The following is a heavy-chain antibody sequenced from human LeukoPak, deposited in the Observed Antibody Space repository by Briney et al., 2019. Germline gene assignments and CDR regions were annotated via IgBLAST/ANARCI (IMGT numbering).Heavy chain of an antibody. CDR1: GGSISSYY. CDR2: IYYNGRT. V-gene: IGHV4-59*01. Sequence: SETLSLTCAVSGGSISSYYWRWMRQSPGRGLEYIGHIYYNGRTDYNPSLKSRVTISVDTSRNQFSLKLNSVTAADTAVYFCARWYCSRGTCYYLDYWGQGTLVTVSS. J-gene: IGHJ4*02. CDR3: ARWYCSRGTCYYLDY. D-gene: IGHD2-2*01.